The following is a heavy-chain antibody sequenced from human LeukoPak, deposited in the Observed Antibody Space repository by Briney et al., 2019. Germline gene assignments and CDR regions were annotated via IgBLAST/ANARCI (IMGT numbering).Heavy chain of an antibody. CDR1: GYTFTSYY. D-gene: IGHD5-18*01. Sequence: ASVKVSCKASGYTFTSYYMHWVRQAPGQGLEWMGIINPSGGSTSYAQKFQGRVTMTRDTSTSTVYMELSSLRSEDTAVYYCAIGLDTAMVTREGDFDYWGQGTLVTVSS. J-gene: IGHJ4*02. CDR2: INPSGGST. CDR3: AIGLDTAMVTREGDFDY. V-gene: IGHV1-46*01.